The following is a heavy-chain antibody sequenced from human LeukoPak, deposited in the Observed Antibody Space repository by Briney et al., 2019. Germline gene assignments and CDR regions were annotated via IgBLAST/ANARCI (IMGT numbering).Heavy chain of an antibody. D-gene: IGHD2-2*01. J-gene: IGHJ4*02. V-gene: IGHV3-20*04. Sequence: GGSLRFSCTASGFAFAENGRSWVRPVPGKGLEWVSGINWSGGSTGYADPLRGRFTISRDNAKNSLYLQMDSLRAEDTALYSCARAPFTSPFYFDYWGQGTLVTVSS. CDR1: GFAFAENG. CDR3: ARAPFTSPFYFDY. CDR2: INWSGGST.